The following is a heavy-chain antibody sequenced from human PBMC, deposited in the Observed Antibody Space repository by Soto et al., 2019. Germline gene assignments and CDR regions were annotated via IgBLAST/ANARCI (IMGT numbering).Heavy chain of an antibody. Sequence: EVQLVESGGGLVQPGGSLRLSCVDSGFTFSSYWMSWVRQAPVKGLEWVGNIKQDGSEENYVDSLKGRFTISRDNDKNSMDVQINSLRAEDTGVYYCARIAATGRGWDVWGQGTTVVVSS. CDR1: GFTFSSYW. CDR3: ARIAATGRGWDV. V-gene: IGHV3-7*01. D-gene: IGHD6-13*01. CDR2: IKQDGSEE. J-gene: IGHJ6*02.